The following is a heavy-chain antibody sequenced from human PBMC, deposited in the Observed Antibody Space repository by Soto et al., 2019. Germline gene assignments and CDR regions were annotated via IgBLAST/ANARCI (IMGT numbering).Heavy chain of an antibody. CDR2: ISGRGGST. CDR3: AKDLTVSPPYYGMDV. Sequence: GGSLRLSCAASGFTFSSYAMSWVRQAPGKGLEWVSAISGRGGSTYYADSVKGRFTISRDNSKNTLYLQMNSLRAEDTAVYYCAKDLTVSPPYYGMDVWGQGTTVTVSS. CDR1: GFTFSSYA. J-gene: IGHJ6*02. D-gene: IGHD4-17*01. V-gene: IGHV3-23*01.